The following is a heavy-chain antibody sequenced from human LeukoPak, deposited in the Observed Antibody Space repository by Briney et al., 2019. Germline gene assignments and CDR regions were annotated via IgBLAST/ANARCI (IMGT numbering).Heavy chain of an antibody. CDR2: IYSDGST. D-gene: IGHD3-3*01. V-gene: IGHV3-66*02. CDR1: GLTVSSDY. J-gene: IGHJ6*02. CDR3: ARVPYDFWRKGMDV. Sequence: GGSLRLSCAASGLTVSSDYMSWVRQAQGLEWVSIIYSDGSTYYADSVKGRFTISRDNSKNTLYLQMNSLRTEDSAVYYCARVPYDFWRKGMDVWGQGTTVTVSS.